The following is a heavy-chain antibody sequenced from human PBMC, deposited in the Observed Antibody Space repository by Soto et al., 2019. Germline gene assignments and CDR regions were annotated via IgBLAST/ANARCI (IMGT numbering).Heavy chain of an antibody. V-gene: IGHV3-23*01. CDR2: ISGGGSSK. Sequence: GGSLRLSCAASGFTFSSYAMSWVRQAPGKGLEWVAVISGGGSSKYYADSVKGRFTISRDNSKNTLYLQMNSLRAEDTAVYYCAKALLGEDYDFWSGPNWFDPWGQGTLVTSPQ. J-gene: IGHJ5*02. D-gene: IGHD3-3*01. CDR1: GFTFSSYA. CDR3: AKALLGEDYDFWSGPNWFDP.